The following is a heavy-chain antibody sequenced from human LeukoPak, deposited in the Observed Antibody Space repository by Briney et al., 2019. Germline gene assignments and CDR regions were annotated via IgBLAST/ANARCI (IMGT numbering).Heavy chain of an antibody. D-gene: IGHD3-10*01. Sequence: GGSLRLSCTASGFTFGDYAMSWARQAPGKGLEWVGFIRSKAYGGTTEYAASVKGRFTISRDDSKSIAYLQMNSLKTEDTAVYYCTRGSLTMVRGVIITHPYYFDYWGQGTLVTVSS. V-gene: IGHV3-49*04. CDR2: IRSKAYGGTT. CDR3: TRGSLTMVRGVIITHPYYFDY. CDR1: GFTFGDYA. J-gene: IGHJ4*02.